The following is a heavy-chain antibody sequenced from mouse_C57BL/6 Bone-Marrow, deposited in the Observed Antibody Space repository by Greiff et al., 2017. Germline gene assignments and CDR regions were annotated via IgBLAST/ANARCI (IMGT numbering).Heavy chain of an antibody. CDR3: AELWLRDY. D-gene: IGHD2-2*01. CDR2: IWGGGST. J-gene: IGHJ3*01. Sequence: QVQLKESGPGLVAPSQCLSITCTASGYSLTSYGVDWVRQPPGKGLEWLGVIWGGGSTNYYSALMSSLSIIKDNSESQVVLKMNSLQTDDTAMYYCAELWLRDYWGQGTMVTVSA. CDR1: GYSLTSYG. V-gene: IGHV2-9*01.